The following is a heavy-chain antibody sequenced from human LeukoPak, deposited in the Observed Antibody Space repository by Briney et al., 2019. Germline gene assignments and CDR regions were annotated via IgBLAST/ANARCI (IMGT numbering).Heavy chain of an antibody. CDR3: ARGVYGSRPGDWFDP. V-gene: IGHV4-59*01. Sequence: SETLSLTCTVSGGSISTYYWSWIRQPPGKGLEWIGYIYNSGSTNYNPSLQSRVTISVDTSKNQFSLRLTSVTAADTAVYYCARGVYGSRPGDWFDPWGQGTLVTVSS. D-gene: IGHD3-10*01. CDR2: IYNSGST. CDR1: GGSISTYY. J-gene: IGHJ5*02.